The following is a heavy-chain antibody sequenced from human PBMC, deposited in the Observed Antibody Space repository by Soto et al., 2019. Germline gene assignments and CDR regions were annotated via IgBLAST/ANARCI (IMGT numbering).Heavy chain of an antibody. Sequence: QVQLEQSGAEVKKPGSSVKVSCKASGGTFRTAAISWVRQAPGQGLEWMGGIMPVFRTPDYAQKFQGRVTITAHESTNTAYMELSGLRSDDTAVYYCARDNDRPQLGANYYYILDVWGQGTTITVSS. V-gene: IGHV1-69*12. CDR2: IMPVFRTP. D-gene: IGHD2-8*01. CDR3: ARDNDRPQLGANYYYILDV. J-gene: IGHJ6*02. CDR1: GGTFRTAA.